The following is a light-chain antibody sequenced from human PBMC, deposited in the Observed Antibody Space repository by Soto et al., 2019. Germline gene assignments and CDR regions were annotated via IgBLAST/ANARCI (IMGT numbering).Light chain of an antibody. V-gene: IGKV3D-15*01. Sequence: EIVFTGSPATLSLSRVERAALACMASQSVSSNYLAWFQQKPGQAPRLLIYGASSRATGIPDRFSGSGSGTEFTLTISSLQSEDFAVYYCQQYNNWPPWTFGQGTKVDIK. CDR3: QQYNNWPPWT. CDR1: QSVSSN. CDR2: GAS. J-gene: IGKJ1*01.